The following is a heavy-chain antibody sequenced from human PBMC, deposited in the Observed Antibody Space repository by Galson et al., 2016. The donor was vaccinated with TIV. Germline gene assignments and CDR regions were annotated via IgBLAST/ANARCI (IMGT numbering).Heavy chain of an antibody. CDR1: GFSLTTHGMC. Sequence: PALVKPTQTLTLTCSFSGFSLTTHGMCVSWIRQPPGKALEWLARTDWDGDKFYSTSLQTRLSISKDTSRNQVVLTLSNVDPVDTATYFCARSSIRDVSTHRFFDYWGQGTLVTCSP. V-gene: IGHV2-70*17. J-gene: IGHJ4*02. CDR2: TDWDGDK. D-gene: IGHD5-24*01. CDR3: ARSSIRDVSTHRFFDY.